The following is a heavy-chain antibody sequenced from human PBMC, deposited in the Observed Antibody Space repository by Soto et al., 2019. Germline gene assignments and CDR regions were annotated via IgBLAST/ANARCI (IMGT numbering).Heavy chain of an antibody. Sequence: ASVKVSCKASGGTFSSYAISWVRQAPGQGLEWMGGIIPIFGTANYAQKFQGRVTITADESTSTAYMELSSLRSEDTAVYYCARGRTDGYYYDSSGYQGGMDVWGQGTTVTVSS. CDR2: IIPIFGTA. J-gene: IGHJ6*02. D-gene: IGHD3-22*01. CDR1: GGTFSSYA. CDR3: ARGRTDGYYYDSSGYQGGMDV. V-gene: IGHV1-69*13.